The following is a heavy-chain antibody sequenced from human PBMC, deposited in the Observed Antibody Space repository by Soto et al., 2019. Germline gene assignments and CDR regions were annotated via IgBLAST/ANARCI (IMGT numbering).Heavy chain of an antibody. J-gene: IGHJ2*01. Sequence: QVQLEESGGGLVQPGRSLRLSCAASGFTFSSYGMHWVRQAPGKGLEWVAVIWYDGSNKYYADSVKGRFTISRDNSKNPLYMQMNSLGAEDTAVYYCARIPQIAVAGTRFGYFDLWGRGTLVTVSS. CDR2: IWYDGSNK. CDR1: GFTFSSYG. CDR3: ARIPQIAVAGTRFGYFDL. D-gene: IGHD6-19*01. V-gene: IGHV3-33*01.